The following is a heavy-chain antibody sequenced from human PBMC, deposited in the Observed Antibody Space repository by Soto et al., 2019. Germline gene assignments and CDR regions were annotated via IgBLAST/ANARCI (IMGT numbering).Heavy chain of an antibody. CDR3: ARGLYGDPREYFQY. CDR1: GYTFTSYD. D-gene: IGHD4-17*01. CDR2: MNPNSGNT. Sequence: ASVKVSCKASGYTFTSYDINWVRQATGQGLEWIGWMNPNSGNTGYEQKFQGRATMTRDTSITTAYMELTSLRAEDTAVYYCARGLYGDPREYFQYWGQGTLVTVSS. J-gene: IGHJ1*01. V-gene: IGHV1-8*01.